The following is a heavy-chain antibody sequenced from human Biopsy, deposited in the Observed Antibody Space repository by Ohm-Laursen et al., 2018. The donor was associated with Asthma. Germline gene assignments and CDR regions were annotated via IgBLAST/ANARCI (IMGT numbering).Heavy chain of an antibody. J-gene: IGHJ3*02. CDR1: GFTVSTNG. CDR2: IYSGGGT. V-gene: IGHV3-53*01. CDR3: ARAYGGSFFSGSFDI. Sequence: SLRLSCAASGFTVSTNGMSWLRQPPGKGLEWVSVIYSGGGTYYADSVQGRVTISRDNSKNTLSLQMNSLRAEGTAVYYCARAYGGSFFSGSFDIWGQGTMVTVSP. D-gene: IGHD4-23*01.